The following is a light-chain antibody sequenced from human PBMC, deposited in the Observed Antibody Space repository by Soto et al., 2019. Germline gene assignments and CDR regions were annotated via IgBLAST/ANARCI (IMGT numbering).Light chain of an antibody. J-gene: IGKJ3*01. Sequence: EIVLTQSPGTLSLSPGERATLSCRASQSVSSSYLAWYQHKPGQAPRLLIYGASTRATGIPDRFSGSGSGTDFTLTISRLEPEDFAVYFCQQFGSPFTFAPGNKVDLK. V-gene: IGKV3-20*01. CDR3: QQFGSPFT. CDR2: GAS. CDR1: QSVSSSY.